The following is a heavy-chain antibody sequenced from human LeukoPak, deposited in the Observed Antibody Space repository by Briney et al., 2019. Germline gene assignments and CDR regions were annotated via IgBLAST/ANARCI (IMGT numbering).Heavy chain of an antibody. Sequence: GGSLRLSCAASGFTVSSNYMSWVRQAPGKGLEWVSIIYSGGSTFYADSVKGRFTISRDNSKNTLYLQMNSLRAEDTAIYYCAKERQGGNSYGDEAFYFDYWGQGTLVTVSS. J-gene: IGHJ4*02. V-gene: IGHV3-53*01. CDR3: AKERQGGNSYGDEAFYFDY. CDR1: GFTVSSNY. CDR2: IYSGGST. D-gene: IGHD4-23*01.